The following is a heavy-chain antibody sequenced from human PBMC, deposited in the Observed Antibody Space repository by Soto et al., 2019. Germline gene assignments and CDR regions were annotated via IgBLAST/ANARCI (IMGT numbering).Heavy chain of an antibody. CDR2: IIPIFGTA. D-gene: IGHD2-8*01. CDR3: ASNYCTNGVCYHRYYYYGMDV. J-gene: IGHJ6*02. Sequence: SVKVSCKASGGTFSSYAISWVRQAPGQGLEWMGGIIPIFGTANYAQKFQGRVTITADESTSTAYMELSSLRSEDTAVYYCASNYCTNGVCYHRYYYYGMDVWGQGTTVTVSS. CDR1: GGTFSSYA. V-gene: IGHV1-69*13.